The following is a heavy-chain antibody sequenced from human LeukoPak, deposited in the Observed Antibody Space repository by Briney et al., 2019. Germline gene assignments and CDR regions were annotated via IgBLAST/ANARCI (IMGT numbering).Heavy chain of an antibody. CDR3: ARGYSYRFGY. D-gene: IGHD4-11*01. J-gene: IGHJ4*02. Sequence: PGGSLRLSCAASGFAFYNYDMHWVRQTGKDLEWVSVIAANGDSYYAGSVKGRFTISRDNGNNALYLQMNSLRDGDTAVYYCARGYSYRFGYWGQGTLVTVSS. CDR1: GFAFYNYD. CDR2: IAANGDS. V-gene: IGHV3-13*01.